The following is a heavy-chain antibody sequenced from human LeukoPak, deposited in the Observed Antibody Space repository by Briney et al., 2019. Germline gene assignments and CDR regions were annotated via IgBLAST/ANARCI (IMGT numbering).Heavy chain of an antibody. D-gene: IGHD5-24*01. CDR2: ISSSGSTI. CDR1: GFTFSDYY. CDR3: ALETRWLQLPDWFDP. Sequence: PGGSLRLSCAASGFTFSDYYMSWIRQAPGKGLEWVSYISSSGSTIYYADSVKGRFTISRDNAKNSLYLQMNSLRAEDTAVYYCALETRWLQLPDWFDPWGQGTLVTASS. J-gene: IGHJ5*02. V-gene: IGHV3-11*04.